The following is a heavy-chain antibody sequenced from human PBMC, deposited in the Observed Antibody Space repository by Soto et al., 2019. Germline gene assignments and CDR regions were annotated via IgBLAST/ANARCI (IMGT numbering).Heavy chain of an antibody. CDR1: GFTFSSYA. CDR2: IWYDGSNK. CDR3: ARDATNIVPPRVLSWFDP. J-gene: IGHJ5*02. D-gene: IGHD5-12*01. V-gene: IGHV3-33*08. Sequence: GGSLRLSCAASGFTFSSYAMHWVRQAPGNGLEWVAVIWYDGSNKYYADSVKGRFTISRDNSKNTLYLQMNSLRAEDTAVYYCARDATNIVPPRVLSWFDPWGQGTLVTVSS.